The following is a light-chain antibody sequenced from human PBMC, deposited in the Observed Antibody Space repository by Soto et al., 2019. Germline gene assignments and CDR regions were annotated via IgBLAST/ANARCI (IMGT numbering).Light chain of an antibody. V-gene: IGLV1-40*01. CDR3: QSYDSSLSAYV. Sequence: QSVLTQPPSVSGAPGQRVTISCTGGSSNFGAGYDVHWYQQLPGTAPKLLLYGNSNRPSGVPDRFSGSKSGTSASLAITGLQAEDEADYYCQSYDSSLSAYVFGTGTKVTVL. J-gene: IGLJ1*01. CDR1: SSNFGAGYD. CDR2: GNS.